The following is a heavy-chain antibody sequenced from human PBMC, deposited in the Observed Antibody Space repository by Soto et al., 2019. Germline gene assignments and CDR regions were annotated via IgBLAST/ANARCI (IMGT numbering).Heavy chain of an antibody. D-gene: IGHD6-13*01. Sequence: VGSLRLSCAASGFTFSSYEVNWVRQAPGKGLEWVSYISSSGSTIYYADSVKGRFTISRDNAKNSLYLQMNSLRAEDTAVYYCARDQTGGSSWYVYYYYGMDVWGQGTTVTVSS. CDR3: ARDQTGGSSWYVYYYYGMDV. CDR1: GFTFSSYE. CDR2: ISSSGSTI. J-gene: IGHJ6*02. V-gene: IGHV3-48*03.